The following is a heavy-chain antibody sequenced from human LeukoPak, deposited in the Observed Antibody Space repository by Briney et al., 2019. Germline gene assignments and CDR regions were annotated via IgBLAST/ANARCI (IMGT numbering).Heavy chain of an antibody. D-gene: IGHD1-1*01. CDR2: ISAYNGNT. CDR3: ARDGTGTTREDY. CDR1: GYTFTSYG. Sequence: ASVNVSCMASGYTFTSYGISWVRQAPGQGLEWMGWISAYNGNTNYAQKLQGRVTMTTDTSTSTAYMELRSLRSDETAVYYCARDGTGTTREDYWGQGTLVTVSS. J-gene: IGHJ4*02. V-gene: IGHV1-18*04.